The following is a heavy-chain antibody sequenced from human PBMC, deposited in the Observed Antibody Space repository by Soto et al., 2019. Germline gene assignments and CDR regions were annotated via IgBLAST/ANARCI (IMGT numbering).Heavy chain of an antibody. Sequence: PGRSLRLSCVDSLFTFSNYVMSWVRQAPGKGLEWVSTISETGRSTYYADSVKGRFTISRDNAKNTLYLEMSSLRAEDTAVYYSAKVDQYVSGSLAILDPGGEGTRVPV. CDR2: ISETGRST. CDR1: LFTFSNYV. D-gene: IGHD3-10*01. CDR3: AKVDQYVSGSLAILDP. J-gene: IGHJ1*01. V-gene: IGHV3-23*01.